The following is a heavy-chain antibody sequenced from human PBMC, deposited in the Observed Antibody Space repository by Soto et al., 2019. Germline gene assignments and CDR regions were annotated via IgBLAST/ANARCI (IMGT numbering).Heavy chain of an antibody. J-gene: IGHJ4*02. CDR1: GGSISSGGYY. D-gene: IGHD6-19*01. Sequence: QVQLQESGPGLVKPSQTLSLTCTVSGGSISSGGYYWSWIRQNPGKGLEWIGYIYHIGTTYYNPSLKSRVTISVDTSKNQFSLKLSSVTAADTAVYYCARTGYSSGWSIPNDYWGQGTLVTVSS. CDR2: IYHIGTT. V-gene: IGHV4-31*03. CDR3: ARTGYSSGWSIPNDY.